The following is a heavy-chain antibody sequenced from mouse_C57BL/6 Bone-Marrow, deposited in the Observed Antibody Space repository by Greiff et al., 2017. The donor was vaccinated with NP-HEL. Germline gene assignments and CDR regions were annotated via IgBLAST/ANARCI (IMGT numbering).Heavy chain of an antibody. CDR1: GYAFTNYL. D-gene: IGHD1-1*01. CDR3: ARRVITTPGPYFGY. V-gene: IGHV1-54*01. CDR2: INPGSGGT. J-gene: IGHJ2*01. Sequence: QVHVKQSGAELVRPGTSVKVSCKASGYAFTNYLIEWVKQRPGQGLEWIGVINPGSGGTNYNEKFKGNATLTADKSSSTAYMQLSSLTSEDSAVYFGARRVITTPGPYFGYWGHGTTLTVAS.